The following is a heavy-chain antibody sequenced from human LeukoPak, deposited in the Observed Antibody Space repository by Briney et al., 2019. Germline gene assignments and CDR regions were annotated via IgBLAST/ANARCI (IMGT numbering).Heavy chain of an antibody. CDR3: AKVGQQLGSGY. V-gene: IGHV3-23*01. D-gene: IGHD6-13*01. J-gene: IGHJ4*02. CDR2: ISGSGDST. Sequence: GGSLRLSCAASGFTFSTYAVNWVRQAPGKGLEWVSTISGSGDSTYYADSVKGRFTISRDNSKDTLYLQMNSLRAEDTAVYYCAKVGQQLGSGYWGQGTLVTVSS. CDR1: GFTFSTYA.